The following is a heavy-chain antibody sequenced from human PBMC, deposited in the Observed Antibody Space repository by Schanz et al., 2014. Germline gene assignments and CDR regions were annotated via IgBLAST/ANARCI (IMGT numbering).Heavy chain of an antibody. V-gene: IGHV3-48*01. Sequence: VQLVDSGGGLVQPRGSLRLSCAASEFSFSSFGMNWVRQAPGKGLEWVSYISSSSSTIYYADSVRDRFTISRDNSKNMLYLQINNLRAEDTAVYYCARGTDTAMEHRPFDYWGQGTLVTVSS. CDR1: EFSFSSFG. D-gene: IGHD5-18*01. CDR2: ISSSSSTI. J-gene: IGHJ4*02. CDR3: ARGTDTAMEHRPFDY.